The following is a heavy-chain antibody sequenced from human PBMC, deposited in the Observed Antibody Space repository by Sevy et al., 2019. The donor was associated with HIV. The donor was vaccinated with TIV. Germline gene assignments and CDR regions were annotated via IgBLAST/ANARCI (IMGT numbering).Heavy chain of an antibody. CDR1: GFTFNIYS. V-gene: IGHV3-21*03. Sequence: GGSLRLSCAASGFTFNIYSMNWVRQAPGKGLEWVSSISGSSSYIFYADSVKGRFTISWDNAKNSLYLQMNSLRAEDTAVYYCARGRGDPRADCFDYWGQGTLVTVSS. CDR3: ARGRGDPRADCFDY. CDR2: ISGSSSYI. J-gene: IGHJ4*02. D-gene: IGHD2-21*02.